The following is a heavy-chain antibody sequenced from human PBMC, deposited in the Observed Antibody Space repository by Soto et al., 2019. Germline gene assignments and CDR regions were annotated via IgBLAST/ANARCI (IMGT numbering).Heavy chain of an antibody. CDR2: IYYSGST. J-gene: IGHJ4*02. D-gene: IGHD1-26*01. V-gene: IGHV4-59*01. CDR3: ARASVGATDFDY. CDR1: GGSISSYY. Sequence: QVQLQESGPGQVKPSETLSLTCTVSGGSISSYYWSWIRQPPGKGLEWIGYIYYSGSTNYNPSLKSRVTISVDTSKNQFSLKLSSVTAADTAVYYCARASVGATDFDYWGQGTLVTVSS.